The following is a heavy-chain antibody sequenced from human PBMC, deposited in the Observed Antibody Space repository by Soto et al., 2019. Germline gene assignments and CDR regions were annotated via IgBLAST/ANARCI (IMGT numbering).Heavy chain of an antibody. CDR3: ATVPSLLWFGELFAYYYMDV. V-gene: IGHV4-39*01. J-gene: IGHJ6*03. Sequence: SETLSLTCTVSGGSISSSSYYWGWIRQPPGKGQEWIGSIYYSGSTYYNPSLKSRVTISVDTSKFQFSLKLSSVTAADTAVYYCATVPSLLWFGELFAYYYMDVWGKGTTVT. CDR1: GGSISSSSYY. CDR2: IYYSGST. D-gene: IGHD3-10*01.